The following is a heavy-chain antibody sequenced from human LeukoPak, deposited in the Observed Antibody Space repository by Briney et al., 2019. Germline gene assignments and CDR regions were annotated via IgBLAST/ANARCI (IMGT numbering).Heavy chain of an antibody. CDR2: IYTSGST. CDR1: GGSISSGSYY. D-gene: IGHD3-22*01. CDR3: ARATYYYEWGPQDAFDI. Sequence: PSETLSLTCTVSGGSISSGSYYWSWIRQPAGKGLEWIGRIYTSGSTNYNPSLKSRVTISVDTSKNQFSLKLSSVTAADTAVYYCARATYYYEWGPQDAFDIWGQGTMVTVSS. J-gene: IGHJ3*02. V-gene: IGHV4-61*02.